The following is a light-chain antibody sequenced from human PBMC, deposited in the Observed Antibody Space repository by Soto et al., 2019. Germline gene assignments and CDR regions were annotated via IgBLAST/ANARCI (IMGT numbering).Light chain of an antibody. CDR3: QQVISYPPG. J-gene: IGKJ3*01. CDR2: AAS. V-gene: IGKV1-9*01. Sequence: DIQLTQSPSFLSASVGDRVTITCRASQGISTFLAWYQQRPGKAPKLLIYAASTLQSGVQSRFSGSGSWTEFPLTISSLQPEDFATYYCQQVISYPPGFGPGTKVDIK. CDR1: QGISTF.